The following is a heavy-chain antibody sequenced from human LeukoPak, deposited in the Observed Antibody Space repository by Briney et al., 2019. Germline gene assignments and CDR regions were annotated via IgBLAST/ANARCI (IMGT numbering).Heavy chain of an antibody. V-gene: IGHV1-69*05. CDR1: GGTFSSYA. CDR3: ARDQKYCSGGSCYSGSWFGP. D-gene: IGHD2-15*01. Sequence: SVKVSCKASGGTFSSYAISWVRQAPGQGLEWMGGIIPIFGTANYAQKFQGRVTMTRDMSTSTVYMELSSLRSEDTAVYYCARDQKYCSGGSCYSGSWFGPWGQGTLVTVSS. J-gene: IGHJ5*02. CDR2: IIPIFGTA.